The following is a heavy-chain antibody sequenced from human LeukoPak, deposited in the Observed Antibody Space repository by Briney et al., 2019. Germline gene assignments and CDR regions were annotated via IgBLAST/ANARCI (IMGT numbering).Heavy chain of an antibody. V-gene: IGHV4-34*01. CDR2: INHSGST. J-gene: IGHJ4*02. D-gene: IGHD4-17*01. CDR1: GGSFSGYY. Sequence: SETPSLTCAVYGGSFSGYYWSWIRQPPGKGLEWIGEINHSGSTNYNPSLKSRVTISVDTSKNQFSLKLSSVTAADTAVYYCARGPPGDYSYDYWGQGTLVTVSS. CDR3: ARGPPGDYSYDY.